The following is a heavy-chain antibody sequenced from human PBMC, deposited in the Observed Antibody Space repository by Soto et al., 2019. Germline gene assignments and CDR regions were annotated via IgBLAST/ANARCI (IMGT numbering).Heavy chain of an antibody. Sequence: EVQLLESGGGLVQPGGSVRLSCAASGLTFGNYAMSWVRQAPGKGLEWVSGISGDSGRTYYADSVKGRSTISRDNSKNTRYLQMNTLRPEDTAVYYCAVTPNGGRDCSAATYWNVAIWGRATVVTVPP. CDR2: ISGDSGRT. CDR3: AVTPNGGRDCSAATYWNVAI. V-gene: IGHV3-23*01. D-gene: IGHD2-21*02. CDR1: GLTFGNYA. J-gene: IGHJ2*01.